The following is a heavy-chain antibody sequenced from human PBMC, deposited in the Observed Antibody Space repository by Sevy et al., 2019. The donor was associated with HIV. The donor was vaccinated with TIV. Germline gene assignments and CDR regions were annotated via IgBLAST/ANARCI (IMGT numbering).Heavy chain of an antibody. V-gene: IGHV3-23*01. CDR3: AKEYCSSTSCYTKRGSDDAFDI. D-gene: IGHD2-2*02. CDR2: ISGGGGNT. CDR1: GFTFSSYA. J-gene: IGHJ3*02. Sequence: GGSLRLSCAASGFTFSSYAMSWVRQAPGKGLEWVSAISGGGGNTYYADSLKGRFTTSRDNSKNTLYLQMNSLRAEDTAVYYCAKEYCSSTSCYTKRGSDDAFDIWGQGTMVTVSS.